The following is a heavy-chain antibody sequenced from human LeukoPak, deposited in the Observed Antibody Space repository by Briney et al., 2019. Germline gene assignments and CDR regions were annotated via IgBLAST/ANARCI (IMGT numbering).Heavy chain of an antibody. J-gene: IGHJ4*02. CDR3: ARVHYSYYYGSGSYLVDY. CDR1: GYTFTDYY. CDR2: ISAYNGNT. Sequence: ASVKVSCKASGYTFTDYYINWVRQAPGQGLEWMGWISAYNGNTNYAQKLQGRVTMTTDTSTSTAYMELRSLRSDDAAVYYCARVHYSYYYGSGSYLVDYWGQGTLVTVSS. D-gene: IGHD3-10*01. V-gene: IGHV1-18*04.